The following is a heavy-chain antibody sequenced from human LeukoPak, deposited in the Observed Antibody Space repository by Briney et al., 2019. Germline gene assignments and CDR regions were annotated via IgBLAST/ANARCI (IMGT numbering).Heavy chain of an antibody. J-gene: IGHJ6*03. CDR1: GFTFSSYE. Sequence: GGSLRLSCAASGFTFSSYEMNWVRQAPGKGLEWVSYISSSGSTIYYADSVKGRFTISRDNAKNSLYLQMNSLRAEDTAVYYCARGFEEWLLLPTTWGYYYHYMDVWGKGTTVTVSS. CDR3: ARGFEEWLLLPTTWGYYYHYMDV. CDR2: ISSSGSTI. V-gene: IGHV3-48*03. D-gene: IGHD3-22*01.